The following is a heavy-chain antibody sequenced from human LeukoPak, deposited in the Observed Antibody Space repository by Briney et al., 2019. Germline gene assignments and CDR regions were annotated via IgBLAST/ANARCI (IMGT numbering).Heavy chain of an antibody. J-gene: IGHJ3*02. D-gene: IGHD2-15*01. Sequence: PGGSLRLSCAASGFTVSSNYMSWVRQAPGKGLEWVSVTYSGGTTYYADSVKGRFTISRDISKNTVYLQMNSLRGEDTAVYYCARGGGGDPFDIWGQGTMVTGSS. V-gene: IGHV3-53*01. CDR1: GFTVSSNY. CDR3: ARGGGGDPFDI. CDR2: TYSGGTT.